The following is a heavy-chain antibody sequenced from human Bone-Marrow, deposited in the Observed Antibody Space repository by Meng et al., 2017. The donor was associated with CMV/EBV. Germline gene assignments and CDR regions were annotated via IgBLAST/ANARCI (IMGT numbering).Heavy chain of an antibody. CDR1: GYTFTGYY. CDR3: ARGRITIFGVVIIPYFDY. CDR2: INPNSGGT. V-gene: IGHV1-2*02. Sequence: ASVKVSCKASGYTFTGYYMHWVRQAPGQGLEWMGWINPNSGGTNYAQKFQGRVTMTRDTSISTAYMELSRLRSDDTAVYYCARGRITIFGVVIIPYFDYRGQGTLVTVSS. J-gene: IGHJ4*02. D-gene: IGHD3-3*01.